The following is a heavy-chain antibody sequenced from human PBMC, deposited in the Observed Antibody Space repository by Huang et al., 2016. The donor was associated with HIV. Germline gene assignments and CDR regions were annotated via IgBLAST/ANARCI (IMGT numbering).Heavy chain of an antibody. CDR2: INGDGLT. J-gene: IGHJ5*02. V-gene: IGHV1-3*01. D-gene: IGHD6-19*01. Sequence: QVQLVPSGAEVEKPGASVNLSCKASGFNFLNYALHWVRQAPGPRLEGMGWINGDGLTKYSQKFPGRVTITRDRSASTVYVDFKSLTYEDTAVYYCARDKEAGTPFFDPWGQGTLVTVSS. CDR1: GFNFLNYA. CDR3: ARDKEAGTPFFDP.